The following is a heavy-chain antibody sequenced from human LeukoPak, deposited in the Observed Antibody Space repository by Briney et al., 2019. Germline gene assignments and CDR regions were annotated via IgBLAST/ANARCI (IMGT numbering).Heavy chain of an antibody. CDR1: GYTFTSYG. D-gene: IGHD1-26*01. CDR2: ISTYNGNTNYCNT. CDR3: AITLGGGSYFLGTFGMDV. J-gene: IGHJ6*02. Sequence: ASVKVSCKASGYTFTSYGISWVRQAPGEGLEWMGWISTYNGNTNYCNTNYVQKLQGRVTMTTNTSTSTAYMELRSLRSDDTAVYYCAITLGGGSYFLGTFGMDVWGQGTTVTVSS. V-gene: IGHV1-18*01.